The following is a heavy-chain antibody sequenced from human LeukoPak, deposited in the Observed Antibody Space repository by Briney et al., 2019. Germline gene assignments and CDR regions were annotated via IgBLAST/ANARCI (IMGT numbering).Heavy chain of an antibody. Sequence: PGGSLRLSCAASGFTFSSYAMSWVRQAPGKGLEWVSGINWNGGSTGYADSVKGRFTISRDNAKNSLYLQMNSLRAEDTALYHCARAAVRYNWNSHYDYWGQGTLVTVSS. CDR2: INWNGGST. J-gene: IGHJ4*02. V-gene: IGHV3-20*01. CDR3: ARAAVRYNWNSHYDY. CDR1: GFTFSSYA. D-gene: IGHD1-1*01.